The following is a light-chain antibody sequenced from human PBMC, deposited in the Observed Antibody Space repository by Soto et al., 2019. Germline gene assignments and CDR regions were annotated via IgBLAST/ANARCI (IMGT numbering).Light chain of an antibody. J-gene: IGKJ4*01. Sequence: DLQMTQSPSSLSASVGDRVTITCRASQSISTYLNWYQQKPGKAPNLLIFVASSLQSGVPSRFSGSGSGTDFTLTISSLQPEDFATYYCQQSYSTPLTFGGGTRVEIK. CDR2: VAS. CDR3: QQSYSTPLT. CDR1: QSISTY. V-gene: IGKV1-39*01.